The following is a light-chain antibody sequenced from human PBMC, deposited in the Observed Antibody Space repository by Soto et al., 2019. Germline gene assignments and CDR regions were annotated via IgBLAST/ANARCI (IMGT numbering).Light chain of an antibody. CDR1: QDIKNY. CDR3: QQYHSYPLS. Sequence: DIQMTQSPSSLSASVGDTVTITCRASQDIKNYLAWFQQKPGQAPKSLIFAASSLQSGAPSKFIGSGSGTDFTLTISSLQAEDVATDFCQQYHSYPLSFGGGTKVEIK. V-gene: IGKV1-16*02. CDR2: AAS. J-gene: IGKJ4*01.